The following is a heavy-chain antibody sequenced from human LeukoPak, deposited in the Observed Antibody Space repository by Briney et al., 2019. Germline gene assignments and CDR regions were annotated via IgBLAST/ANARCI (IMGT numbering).Heavy chain of an antibody. Sequence: PSETLSLTCAVYGGSFSGYYWSWIRQPPGKGLEWIGEINHSGSTNYNPSLKSRVTISVDTSKNQFSLKLSSVTAADTAVYYCARVPVYSSGLDYWGQGTLVTVSS. D-gene: IGHD6-19*01. J-gene: IGHJ4*02. V-gene: IGHV4-34*01. CDR3: ARVPVYSSGLDY. CDR1: GGSFSGYY. CDR2: INHSGST.